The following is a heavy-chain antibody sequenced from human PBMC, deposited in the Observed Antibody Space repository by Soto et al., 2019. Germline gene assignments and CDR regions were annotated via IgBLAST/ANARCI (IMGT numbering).Heavy chain of an antibody. CDR3: ARGTEDSSGWHGGYYFDY. J-gene: IGHJ4*02. CDR1: GGSFSGYY. V-gene: IGHV4-34*01. Sequence: SETLSLTCAVYGGSFSGYYWSWNRQPPGKGLEWIGEINHSGSTNYNPSLKSRVTISVDTSKNQFSLKLSSVTAADTAVYYCARGTEDSSGWHGGYYFDYWGQGTLVTVSS. D-gene: IGHD6-19*01. CDR2: INHSGST.